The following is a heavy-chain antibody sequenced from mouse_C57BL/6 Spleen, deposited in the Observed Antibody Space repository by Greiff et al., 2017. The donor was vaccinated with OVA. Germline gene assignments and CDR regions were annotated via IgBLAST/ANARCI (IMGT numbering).Heavy chain of an antibody. J-gene: IGHJ2*01. V-gene: IGHV1-55*01. Sequence: QVHVKQPGAELVKPGASVKMSCKASGYTFTSYWITWVKQRPGQGLEWIGDIYPGSGSTNYNEKFKSKATLTVDTSSSTAYMQLSSLTSEDSAVYYCANYYSNYVGYWGQGTTLTVSS. D-gene: IGHD2-12*01. CDR1: GYTFTSYW. CDR3: ANYYSNYVGY. CDR2: IYPGSGST.